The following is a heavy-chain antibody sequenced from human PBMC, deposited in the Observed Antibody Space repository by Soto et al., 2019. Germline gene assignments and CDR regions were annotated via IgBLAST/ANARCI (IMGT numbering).Heavy chain of an antibody. Sequence: GGSLRLSCAASGFTFSSYAMSWVRQAPGKGLEWVSAISGSGGSTYYADSVKGRFTISRDNSKNTLYLQMNSLRAEDTAVYYCAKGMGQRQYYYCGMDVWGQGTTVTFYS. CDR3: AKGMGQRQYYYCGMDV. J-gene: IGHJ6*02. D-gene: IGHD6-25*01. CDR2: ISGSGGST. CDR1: GFTFSSYA. V-gene: IGHV3-23*01.